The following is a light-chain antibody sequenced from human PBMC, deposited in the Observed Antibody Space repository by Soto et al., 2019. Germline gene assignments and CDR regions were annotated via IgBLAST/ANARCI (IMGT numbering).Light chain of an antibody. J-gene: IGKJ5*01. CDR1: QGVTTN. CDR2: DVS. V-gene: IGKV3-15*01. Sequence: EIVMTQSPAALSVSPGERATLSCRASQGVTTNFAWYQQKSGQSPRLLIYDVSIRATGVPARFSGTGSETDFTLTISGLQSEDSAVYFCQQYNDWPFSFGQGTQLDIK. CDR3: QQYNDWPFS.